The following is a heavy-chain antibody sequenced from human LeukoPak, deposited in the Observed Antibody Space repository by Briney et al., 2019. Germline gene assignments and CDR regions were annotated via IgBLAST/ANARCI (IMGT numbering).Heavy chain of an antibody. CDR1: GGTFSSYA. J-gene: IGHJ6*03. CDR2: IIPIFGTA. V-gene: IGHV1-69*05. Sequence: SVKVSCKASGGTFSSYAISWVRQAPGQGLEWMGGIIPIFGTANYAQRFQGRVTITTDESTSTAYMELSSLKSEDTAVYYCARATLTRGYYYYMDVWGKGTTVTVSS. D-gene: IGHD3-10*01. CDR3: ARATLTRGYYYYMDV.